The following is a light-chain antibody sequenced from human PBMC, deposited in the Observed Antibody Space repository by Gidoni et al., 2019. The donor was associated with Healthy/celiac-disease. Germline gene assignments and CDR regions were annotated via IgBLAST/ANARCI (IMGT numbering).Light chain of an antibody. J-gene: IGKJ5*01. CDR1: QSVSSY. CDR2: DAS. CDR3: QQRSNWPIT. V-gene: IGKV3-11*01. Sequence: EIVLTQSPATLSLSPGERATRSCRASQSVSSYLAWYQQKPGQAPRLLIYDASNRATGIPARFSGSGSGTDFTLTISSLEPEDFAVYYCQQRSNWPITFXQXTRLXIK.